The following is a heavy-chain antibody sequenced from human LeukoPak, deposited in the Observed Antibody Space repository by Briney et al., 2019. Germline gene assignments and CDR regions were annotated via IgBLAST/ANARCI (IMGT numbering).Heavy chain of an antibody. CDR2: IYYSART. CDR1: GGSISSDY. Sequence: SETLSLTCTVSGGSISSDYWSWVRQPPGKGLEWIGYIYYSARTYYTPSLKTRITISVDTSKNQFSLKLSSVTAADTAVYYCARGFYSPHYWGQGTLVSVSS. D-gene: IGHD4-11*01. CDR3: ARGFYSPHY. J-gene: IGHJ4*02. V-gene: IGHV4-59*01.